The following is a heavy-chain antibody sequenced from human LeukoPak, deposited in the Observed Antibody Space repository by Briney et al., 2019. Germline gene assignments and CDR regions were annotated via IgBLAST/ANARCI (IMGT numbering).Heavy chain of an antibody. J-gene: IGHJ3*02. D-gene: IGHD3-22*01. CDR2: IDWDDDK. Sequence: SGPTLGNPTQTLTLTCTFSGFSLSTSGMRVSWIRQPPGRALEWLARIDWDDDKFYSTSLKTRLTISKDTSKNQVVLTMTNMDPVDTATYYCARAIRYDSSRGAFDIWGQGTMVTVSS. CDR3: ARAIRYDSSRGAFDI. CDR1: GFSLSTSGMR. V-gene: IGHV2-70*04.